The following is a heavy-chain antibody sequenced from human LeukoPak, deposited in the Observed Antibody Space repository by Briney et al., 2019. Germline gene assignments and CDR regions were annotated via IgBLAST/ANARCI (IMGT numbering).Heavy chain of an antibody. Sequence: TSETLSLTCTVSGGSISNYYWTWIRQPAGKGLEWIGRLYTSGSTNYNPSLKSRVTMSVDTSKNQFSLNLSSLTAADTAVYCCARSGGANFVFDYWGQGTLVTVSS. CDR1: GGSISNYY. D-gene: IGHD4/OR15-4a*01. CDR3: ARSGGANFVFDY. V-gene: IGHV4-4*07. J-gene: IGHJ4*02. CDR2: LYTSGST.